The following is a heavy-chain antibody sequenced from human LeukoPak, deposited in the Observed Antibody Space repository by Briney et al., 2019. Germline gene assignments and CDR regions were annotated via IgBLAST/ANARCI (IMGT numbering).Heavy chain of an antibody. J-gene: IGHJ5*02. CDR3: ARVNLRSGGSCYNH. D-gene: IGHD2-15*01. Sequence: ASVKVSCKASGYTFTGYYMHWVRQAPGQGLEWMGWINPNSGGTNYAQKFQGRVTMTRDTSISTAYMELSRLRSDDTAVYYCARVNLRSGGSCYNHWGQGTLVTVSS. V-gene: IGHV1-2*02. CDR1: GYTFTGYY. CDR2: INPNSGGT.